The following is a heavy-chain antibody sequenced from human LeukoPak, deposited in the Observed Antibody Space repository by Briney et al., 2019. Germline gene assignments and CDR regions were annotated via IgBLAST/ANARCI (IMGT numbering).Heavy chain of an antibody. CDR1: GGSFSGYY. V-gene: IGHV4-34*01. D-gene: IGHD3-22*01. J-gene: IGHJ5*02. CDR2: INHSGST. Sequence: SETLSLTCAVYGGSFSGYYWSWIRQPPGKGLEWIGEINHSGSTNYNPSLKSRVTISVDTSKNQFSLKLSSVTAADTAVYYCARSDSLSNWFDPWGQGTLVTVSS. CDR3: ARSDSLSNWFDP.